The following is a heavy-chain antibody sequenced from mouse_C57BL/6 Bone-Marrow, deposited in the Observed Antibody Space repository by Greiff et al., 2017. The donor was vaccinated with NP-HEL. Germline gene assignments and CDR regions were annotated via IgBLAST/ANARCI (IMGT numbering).Heavy chain of an antibody. V-gene: IGHV1-19*01. D-gene: IGHD2-2*01. CDR3: AVYGYKAY. CDR2: INPYNGGT. J-gene: IGHJ3*01. CDR1: GYTFTDYY. Sequence: VQLKESGPVLVKPGASVKMSCKASGYTFTDYYMNWVKQSHGKSLEWIGVINPYNGGTSYNQKFKGKATLTVDKSSSTAYMELNSLTSEDSAVYYCAVYGYKAYWGQGTLVTVSA.